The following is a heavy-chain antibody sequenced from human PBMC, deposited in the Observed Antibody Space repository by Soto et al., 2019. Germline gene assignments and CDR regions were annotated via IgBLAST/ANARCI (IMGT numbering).Heavy chain of an antibody. D-gene: IGHD6-13*01. CDR1: GDSVSSNSAA. CDR2: TYYRSKWYN. CDR3: ARVVWYSSSWDDGWFDP. J-gene: IGHJ5*02. V-gene: IGHV6-1*01. Sequence: QVQLQQSGPGLVKPSQTLSLTCAISGDSVSSNSAAWNWIRQSPSRGLEWLGRTYYRSKWYNDYAVSVKSRITINPDTSKNHFSLQLNSVTPEDTAVYYCARVVWYSSSWDDGWFDPWGQGPLVTVSS.